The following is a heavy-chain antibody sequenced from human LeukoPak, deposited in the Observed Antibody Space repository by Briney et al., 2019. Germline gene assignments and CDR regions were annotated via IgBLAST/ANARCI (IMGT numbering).Heavy chain of an antibody. CDR3: VGVRFLEWLGDAFDI. J-gene: IGHJ3*02. CDR2: ISYDGSNK. CDR1: GVTFSSYA. V-gene: IGHV3-30-3*01. Sequence: GGSLRLSCAASGVTFSSYAMHWVRQAPGKGLEWVAVISYDGSNKYYADSVKGRFTISRDNSKNTLYLQMNSLRAEDTAVYYCVGVRFLEWLGDAFDIWGQGTMVTVSS. D-gene: IGHD3-3*01.